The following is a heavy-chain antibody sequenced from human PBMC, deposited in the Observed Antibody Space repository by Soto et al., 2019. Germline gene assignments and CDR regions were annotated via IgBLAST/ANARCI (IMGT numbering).Heavy chain of an antibody. CDR2: ISGSGGST. CDR1: GFTFSSYA. V-gene: IGHV3-23*01. J-gene: IGHJ6*02. Sequence: GGSLRLSCAASGFTFSSYAMSWVRQAPGKGLEWVSAISGSGGSTYYADSVKGRFTISRDNSKNTLYLQMNSLRAEDTAVYYCAKDGEKLYGSGSYYYYYYGMDVWGQGTTVTVSS. D-gene: IGHD3-10*01. CDR3: AKDGEKLYGSGSYYYYYYGMDV.